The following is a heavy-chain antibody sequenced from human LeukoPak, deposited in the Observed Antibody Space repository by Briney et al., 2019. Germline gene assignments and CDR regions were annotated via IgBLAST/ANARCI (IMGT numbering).Heavy chain of an antibody. CDR1: GFTFSSYG. CDR2: ISYDGSNK. J-gene: IGHJ4*02. V-gene: IGHV3-30*03. D-gene: IGHD6-19*01. CDR3: ARDRYSSGDFDY. Sequence: GGSLRLSCAASGFTFSSYGMHWVRQAPGKGLEWVAVISYDGSNKYYADSVKGRFTISRDNAKNSLYLQMNSLRAEDTAVYYCARDRYSSGDFDYWGQGTLVTVSS.